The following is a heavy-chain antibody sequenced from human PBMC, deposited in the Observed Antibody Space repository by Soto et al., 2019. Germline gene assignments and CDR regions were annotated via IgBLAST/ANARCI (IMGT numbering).Heavy chain of an antibody. CDR3: ASNGVNPWAYIYS. V-gene: IGHV4-34*01. Sequence: QVQLQQWGAGLLKPSETLSLTCAVNGGSFTGYYGAWIRQSPEKGLEWLGEISHSGTTKYNPSLKSRLNLAEASPKHQFSLQLTSAPAADTGMYYCASNGVNPWAYIYSWGQGTVLTLSS. D-gene: IGHD7-27*01. J-gene: IGHJ4*02. CDR2: ISHSGTT. CDR1: GGSFTGYY.